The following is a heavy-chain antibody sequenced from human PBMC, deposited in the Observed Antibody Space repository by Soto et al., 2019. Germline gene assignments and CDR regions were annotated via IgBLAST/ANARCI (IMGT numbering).Heavy chain of an antibody. V-gene: IGHV3-30*18. J-gene: IGHJ3*01. Sequence: QVQLVESGGGVVQPGRSLRLSCAASGFTFSSYGMHWVRQAPGKGLEWVAVISYDGSNKYYADSVKGRFTISRDNSKKTLYLQMNSLRAEDTGVYYCAKGQNAFDFWGKGTMVTVSS. CDR3: AKGQNAFDF. CDR1: GFTFSSYG. CDR2: ISYDGSNK.